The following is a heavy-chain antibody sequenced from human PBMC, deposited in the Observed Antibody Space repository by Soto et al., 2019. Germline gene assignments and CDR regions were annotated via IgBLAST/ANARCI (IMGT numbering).Heavy chain of an antibody. CDR1: GGSITSSSYY. D-gene: IGHD2-21*02. CDR2: IYYSGST. V-gene: IGHV4-39*01. CDR3: ASRAYCGGDCYWNYNWFDP. Sequence: QLQLQESGPGLVKPSETLSLTCTVSGGSITSSSYYWGWIRQPPGKGLEWIGNIYYSGSTYYTPSLKSRVTMSGDTSKTQFSLTLSSVTDADTAVYYCASRAYCGGDCYWNYNWFDPWGQGTLVTVSS. J-gene: IGHJ5*02.